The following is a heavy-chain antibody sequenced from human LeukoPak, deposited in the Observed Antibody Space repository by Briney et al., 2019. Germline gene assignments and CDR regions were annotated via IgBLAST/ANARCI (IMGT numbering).Heavy chain of an antibody. CDR3: ARVGYGYNLFDAFDI. J-gene: IGHJ3*02. CDR2: ISHDGSNK. V-gene: IGHV3-30-3*01. Sequence: PGRSLRLSCAASGFTFSGYGMHWVRQAPGKGLEWVAAISHDGSNKYYADSVKGRFTISRDNSKNTLDLQMNSLRAEDTAVYYCARVGYGYNLFDAFDIWGQGTMVTVSS. D-gene: IGHD5-24*01. CDR1: GFTFSGYG.